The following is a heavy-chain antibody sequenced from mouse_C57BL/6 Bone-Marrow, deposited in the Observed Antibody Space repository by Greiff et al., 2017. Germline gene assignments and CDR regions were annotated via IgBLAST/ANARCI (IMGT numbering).Heavy chain of an antibody. CDR1: GYTFTSYG. CDR2: IYPRSGNT. D-gene: IGHD1-1*01. V-gene: IGHV1-81*01. CDR3: AAYGSSFRWYFDV. J-gene: IGHJ1*03. Sequence: QVQLQQSGAELARPGASVKLSCKASGYTFTSYGISWVKQRTGQGLEWIGEIYPRSGNTYYNEKFRGKATLTAAHSSRTAYMGLRSLTSEDSAVYFCAAYGSSFRWYFDVWGTGTTVTVSS.